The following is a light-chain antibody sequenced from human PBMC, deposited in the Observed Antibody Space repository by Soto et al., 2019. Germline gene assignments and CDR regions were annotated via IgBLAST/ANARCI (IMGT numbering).Light chain of an antibody. CDR2: AAS. V-gene: IGKV1-27*01. Sequence: DIPMTQSPSSLSASVGDRVTITCRASQDINNYLAWYQQKPGKPPKLLIYAASTLQSEVPSRFSGGGSGTDFTLTINSLQPEDVATYYCQRYNNGPPVTFGPGTKV. CDR3: QRYNNGPPVT. CDR1: QDINNY. J-gene: IGKJ3*01.